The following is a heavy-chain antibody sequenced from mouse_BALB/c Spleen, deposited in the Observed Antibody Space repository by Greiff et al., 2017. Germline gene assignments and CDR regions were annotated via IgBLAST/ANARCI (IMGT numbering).Heavy chain of an antibody. CDR3: ARPFYD. J-gene: IGHJ3*01. V-gene: IGHV5-12-1*01. D-gene: IGHD2-10*01. CDR2: ISSGGGST. CDR1: GFAFSSYD. Sequence: EVNLVESGGGLVKPGGSLKLSCAASGFAFSSYDMSWVRQTPEKRLEWVAYISSGGGSTYYPDTVKGRFTISRDNAKNTLYLQMSSLKSEDTAMYYCARPFYDWGQGTLVTVSA.